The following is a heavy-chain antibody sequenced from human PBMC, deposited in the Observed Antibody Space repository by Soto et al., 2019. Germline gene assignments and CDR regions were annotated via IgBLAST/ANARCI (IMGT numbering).Heavy chain of an antibody. CDR3: ARVDMYNYSMDV. CDR2: TRVHNGET. J-gene: IGHJ6*03. CDR1: AYTFSSYG. Sequence: ASVKVSCKGSAYTFSSYGIGWVRQAPGHGLEWMGWTRVHNGETNYAQKVQDRFTMTADTSTSTAYMELRSLRSDDTAVYYCARVDMYNYSMDVWGKGTKVTVSS. V-gene: IGHV1-18*01. D-gene: IGHD2-2*03.